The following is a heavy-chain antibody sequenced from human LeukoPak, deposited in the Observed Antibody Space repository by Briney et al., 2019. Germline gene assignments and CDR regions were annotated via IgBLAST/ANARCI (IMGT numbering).Heavy chain of an antibody. CDR3: ATDSYCSGGDCYIDY. J-gene: IGHJ4*02. D-gene: IGHD2-15*01. Sequence: PGGSLRLSCAASGFTFSYYHMTWIRQAPGKGLDWVSSISTSGTTTYYADSVKGRYTISRDNAQNSLYLQMNSLRAEDTAVYYCATDSYCSGGDCYIDYWGQGTLVTVSS. V-gene: IGHV3-11*04. CDR2: ISTSGTTT. CDR1: GFTFSYYH.